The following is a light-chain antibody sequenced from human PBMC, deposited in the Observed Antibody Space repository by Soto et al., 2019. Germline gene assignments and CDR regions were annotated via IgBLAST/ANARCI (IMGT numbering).Light chain of an antibody. J-gene: IGKJ4*01. Sequence: DIQITQSPSSLSSSVGDRVTITCQAGQDISNSLNWYQHKPGKAPKLLIYDASSLETGVPSRFGGSGSGTDFTFTISSLQPEDIATYYCQQYDNVPLTFGGGTKVDIK. CDR1: QDISNS. CDR3: QQYDNVPLT. CDR2: DAS. V-gene: IGKV1-33*01.